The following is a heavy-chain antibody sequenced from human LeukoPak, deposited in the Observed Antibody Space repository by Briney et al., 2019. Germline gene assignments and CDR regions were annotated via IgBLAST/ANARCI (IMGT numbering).Heavy chain of an antibody. CDR1: GGSISGYY. CDR3: ASAIISGSFYFDY. CDR2: IYYTGST. Sequence: SETLSLTCTVSGGSISGYYWSWIRQPPGKGLEWIGYIYYTGSTNYNSSLQSRVTISLDTSKNQFSLKLSSVTAADTAVYYCASAIISGSFYFDYWGQGALVTVSS. D-gene: IGHD3-10*01. J-gene: IGHJ4*02. V-gene: IGHV4-59*01.